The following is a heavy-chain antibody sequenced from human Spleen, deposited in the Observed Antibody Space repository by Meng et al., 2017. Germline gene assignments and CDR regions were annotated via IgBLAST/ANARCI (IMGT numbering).Heavy chain of an antibody. CDR2: INTNTGNP. V-gene: IGHV7-4-1*02. J-gene: IGHJ4*02. D-gene: IGHD6-13*01. CDR1: GYTFTSDA. Sequence: QVQLEQSGSELKKPGASVRVSCKASGYTFTSDAMNWLRQAPGQGLEWMGWINTNTGNPTYVQGFTGRFVFSLDTSVNTAYLQISSLKADDTAVYYCARGASSRLEVWGQGTLVTVSS. CDR3: ARGASSRLEV.